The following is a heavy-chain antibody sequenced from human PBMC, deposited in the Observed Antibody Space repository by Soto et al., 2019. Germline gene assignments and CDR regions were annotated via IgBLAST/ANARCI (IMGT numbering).Heavy chain of an antibody. Sequence: QVQLVQSGAEVKKPGSSVKVSCQASGGTLNKHAITWVRRAPGQGLEWLGGIIPMFGIPNYPQKFKGRVTITADDSTNTSHMELSSLTSDDTAVYYCARGGTSGWLKGAYDVWGQATQVTVSS. CDR2: IIPMFGIP. CDR3: ARGGTSGWLKGAYDV. J-gene: IGHJ3*01. D-gene: IGHD6-19*01. V-gene: IGHV1-69*01. CDR1: GGTLNKHA.